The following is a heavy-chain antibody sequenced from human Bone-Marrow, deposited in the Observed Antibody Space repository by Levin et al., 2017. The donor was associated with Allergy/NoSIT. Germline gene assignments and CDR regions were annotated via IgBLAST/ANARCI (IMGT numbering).Heavy chain of an antibody. J-gene: IGHJ4*02. V-gene: IGHV3-48*04. CDR3: ARDTTGGGYVPVGCDH. CDR1: GFTFSSYS. CDR2: ISGGSSTI. Sequence: GGSLRLSCAASGFTFSSYSMNWVRQAPGKGLEWVSYISGGSSTIYYADSVKGRFTISRDNAKNSLYLQMSTLRAEDTAVYYCARDTTGGGYVPVGCDHWGQGTLVTVSS. D-gene: IGHD5-12*01.